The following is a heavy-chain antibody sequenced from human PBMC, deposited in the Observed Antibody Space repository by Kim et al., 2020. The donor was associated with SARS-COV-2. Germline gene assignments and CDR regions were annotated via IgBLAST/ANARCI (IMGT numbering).Heavy chain of an antibody. J-gene: IGHJ3*02. Sequence: GGSLRLSCAASGFTFSSYGMHWVRQAPGKGLEWVAVISYDGSNKYYADSVKGRFTISRDNSKNTLYLQMNSLRAEDTAVYYCAKEDIVVVPAAIGHAFDIWGQGTMVTVSS. CDR2: ISYDGSNK. CDR1: GFTFSSYG. D-gene: IGHD2-2*02. V-gene: IGHV3-30*18. CDR3: AKEDIVVVPAAIGHAFDI.